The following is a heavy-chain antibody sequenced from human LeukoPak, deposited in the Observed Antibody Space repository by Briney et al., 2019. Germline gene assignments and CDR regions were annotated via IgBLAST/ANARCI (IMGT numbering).Heavy chain of an antibody. V-gene: IGHV1-69*05. Sequence: TVKVSCKASGYTFTGYYMHWVRQAPGQGLEWMGRIIPIFGTANYAQKFQGRVTITTDESTSTAYMELSSLRSEDTAVYYCASYYYDSSGSLDYWGQGTLVTVSS. CDR1: GYTFTGYY. D-gene: IGHD3-22*01. CDR3: ASYYYDSSGSLDY. J-gene: IGHJ4*02. CDR2: IIPIFGTA.